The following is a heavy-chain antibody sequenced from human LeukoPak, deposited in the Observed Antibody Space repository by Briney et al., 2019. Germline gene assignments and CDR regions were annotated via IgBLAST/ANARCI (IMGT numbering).Heavy chain of an antibody. CDR1: GGSISGYY. V-gene: IGHV4-59*08. J-gene: IGHJ4*02. D-gene: IGHD3-3*01. CDR2: MYYNGNT. Sequence: PSETLSLTCTVSGGSISGYYWTWIRQPPGKGLEWIGYMYYNGNTNYNPSLKSRVTISVDTSKNQFSLKLSSVTAADTAVYYCARRGSGYYTVEYYFDYWGQGTLVTVSS. CDR3: ARRGSGYYTVEYYFDY.